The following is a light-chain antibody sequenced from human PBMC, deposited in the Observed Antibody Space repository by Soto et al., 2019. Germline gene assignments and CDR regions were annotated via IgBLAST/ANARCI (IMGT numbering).Light chain of an antibody. V-gene: IGKV1-5*01. CDR3: QQYNSYSLT. CDR2: DAS. J-gene: IGKJ4*02. Sequence: DIQMTQSPSTLSASVGDRVTITCRASQSISSRLAWYQQKPGKAPKILIYDASNLESGVPSRFSASGSGTEFTPTISSLQPDDFATYYCQQYNSYSLTFGGGTKVEIK. CDR1: QSISSR.